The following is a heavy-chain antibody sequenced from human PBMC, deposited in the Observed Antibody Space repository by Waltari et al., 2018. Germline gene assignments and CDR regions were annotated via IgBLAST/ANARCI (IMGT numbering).Heavy chain of an antibody. D-gene: IGHD3-3*01. CDR1: GGTFSSYA. CDR3: ARAPPLTIFGVVSPIHDAFDI. CDR2: IIPIFGTA. J-gene: IGHJ3*02. Sequence: QVQLVQSGAEVKKPGSSVKVSCKASGGTFSSYAISWVRQAPGQGLEWMGGIIPIFGTANYAQKCQGRVTITTDESTSTAYMELSSLRSEDTAVYYCARAPPLTIFGVVSPIHDAFDIWGQGTMVTVSS. V-gene: IGHV1-69*05.